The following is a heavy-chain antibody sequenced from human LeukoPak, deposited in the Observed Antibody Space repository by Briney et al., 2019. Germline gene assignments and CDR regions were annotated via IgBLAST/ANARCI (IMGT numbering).Heavy chain of an antibody. CDR2: IYDGGST. D-gene: IGHD3-10*01. CDR3: ARRVGFYGSGSLNYFDP. CDR1: GGSVNSYY. Sequence: SETLSLTCTVSGGSVNSYYLSWIRQPAGKTLEWIGRIYDGGSTNYNPSLKSRVTMSLDTSKNQFSLKLTSVTAADTAVYFCARRVGFYGSGSLNYFDPWGQGILVSVSS. V-gene: IGHV4-4*07. J-gene: IGHJ5*01.